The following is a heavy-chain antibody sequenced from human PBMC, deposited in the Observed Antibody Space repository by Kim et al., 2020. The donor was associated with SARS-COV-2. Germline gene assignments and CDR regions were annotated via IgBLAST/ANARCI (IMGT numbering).Heavy chain of an antibody. Sequence: GGSLRLSCAASGFAFSNYAMSWVRQAPGKGLEWVSGMSGMSGSGATTYYADSVKGRFTVSRDNSKNTLFLQMNSLRAEDPAMYYCTSGGVVTNYHYFDYWGQGTLDTVSS. D-gene: IGHD2-21*02. CDR2: MSGMSGSGATT. J-gene: IGHJ4*02. CDR3: TSGGVVTNYHYFDY. V-gene: IGHV3-23*01. CDR1: GFAFSNYA.